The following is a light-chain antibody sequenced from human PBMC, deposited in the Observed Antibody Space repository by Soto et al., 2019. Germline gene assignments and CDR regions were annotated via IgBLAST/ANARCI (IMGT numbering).Light chain of an antibody. J-gene: IGKJ2*02. V-gene: IGKV1-5*01. CDR1: QSVTDW. CDR3: QQYYRSCT. Sequence: DIQLTQSPSTLSASVGDRVTITCRASQSVTDWLAWYQQKPGKAPKLLIYDASSLQSGGPSRFSGRGSGTEFSLTISSLQPDDFATYYCQQYYRSCTFGQGTKVEIK. CDR2: DAS.